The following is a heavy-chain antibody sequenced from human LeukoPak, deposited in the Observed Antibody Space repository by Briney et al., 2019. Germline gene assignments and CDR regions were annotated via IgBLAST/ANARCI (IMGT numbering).Heavy chain of an antibody. J-gene: IGHJ4*02. Sequence: ASVKVSCKASGGTFSSYTISWVRQAPGQGVEWMGRIIPILGIANYAQKFQGRVTITADKSTSTAYMELSSLRSEDTAVYYCASLKDYGDYGIDYWGQGTLVTVSS. CDR2: IIPILGIA. CDR1: GGTFSSYT. V-gene: IGHV1-69*02. CDR3: ASLKDYGDYGIDY. D-gene: IGHD4-17*01.